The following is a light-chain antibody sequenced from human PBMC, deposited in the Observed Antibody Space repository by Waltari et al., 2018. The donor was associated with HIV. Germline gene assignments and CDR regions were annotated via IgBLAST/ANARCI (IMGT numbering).Light chain of an antibody. CDR1: SSNIGTND. CDR2: DNN. CDR3: GTWDSSLSAVV. J-gene: IGLJ2*01. Sequence: QSVLTQPPSVSGAPGQKGTISGSGSSSNIGTNDVSWYQQLPGTAPKLLIYDNNKRPSGIPDRFSGSKAGTSATLGITGLQTGDEADYYCGTWDSSLSAVVFGGGTKLTVL. V-gene: IGLV1-51*01.